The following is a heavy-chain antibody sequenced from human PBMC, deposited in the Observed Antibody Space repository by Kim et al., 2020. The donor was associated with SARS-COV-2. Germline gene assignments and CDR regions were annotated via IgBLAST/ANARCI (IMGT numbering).Heavy chain of an antibody. CDR3: ARERMNGDSTFDY. CDR2: IIPIFGTA. J-gene: IGHJ4*02. Sequence: SVKVSCKASGGTFSSYAISWVRQAPGQGLEWMGGIIPIFGTANYAQKFQGRVTITADESTSTAYMELSSLRSEDTAVYYCARERMNGDSTFDYWGQGTLVTVSS. CDR1: GGTFSSYA. D-gene: IGHD4-17*01. V-gene: IGHV1-69*13.